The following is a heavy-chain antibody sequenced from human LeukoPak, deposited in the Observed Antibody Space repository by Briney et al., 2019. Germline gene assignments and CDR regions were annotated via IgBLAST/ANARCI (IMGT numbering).Heavy chain of an antibody. J-gene: IGHJ3*02. Sequence: SETLSLTCAVYGGSFSGFYWSWIRQSPGKGLEWIGEIYHSGSTNYNPSLKSRVTISVDKSKNQFSLKLSSVTAADTAVYYCATVKNYSSGWYILVAFDIWGQGTMVTVSS. D-gene: IGHD6-19*01. CDR2: IYHSGST. CDR1: GGSFSGFY. V-gene: IGHV4-34*01. CDR3: ATVKNYSSGWYILVAFDI.